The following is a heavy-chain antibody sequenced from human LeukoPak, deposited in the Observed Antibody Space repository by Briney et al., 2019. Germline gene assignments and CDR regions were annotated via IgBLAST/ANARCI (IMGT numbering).Heavy chain of an antibody. CDR1: GFSISSYA. D-gene: IGHD5-18*01. CDR2: ISNGGSI. CDR3: ARDFSYGSGFDY. Sequence: PGGSLRLSCAASGFSISSYALHWVRQAPGKGLQYVSGISNGGSIDYANSVKSRFTISRDNSKNTLYLQMGSLRPEDMAVYYCARDFSYGSGFDYWGQGILVTVSS. V-gene: IGHV3-64*01. J-gene: IGHJ4*02.